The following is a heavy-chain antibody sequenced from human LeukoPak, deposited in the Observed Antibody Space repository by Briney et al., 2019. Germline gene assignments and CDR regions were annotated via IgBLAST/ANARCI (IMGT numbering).Heavy chain of an antibody. J-gene: IGHJ5*02. Sequence: KPSETLSLTCAVSGDSISSGGYSWTWIRQTPGKGLEWIAYIHDSGSTYYNPSLKSRLSISIDTSKNQFSLKLNSVTAADTAVYYCARVVAAAGNNWFDPWGQGTLVTVSS. CDR3: ARVVAAAGNNWFDP. CDR2: IHDSGST. V-gene: IGHV4-30-4*07. D-gene: IGHD6-13*01. CDR1: GDSISSGGYS.